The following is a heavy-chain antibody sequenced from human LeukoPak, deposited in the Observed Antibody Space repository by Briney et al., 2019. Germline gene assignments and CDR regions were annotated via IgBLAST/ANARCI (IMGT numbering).Heavy chain of an antibody. CDR1: GFTFSSYG. CDR2: IKHDGSEK. D-gene: IGHD3-22*01. Sequence: GRSLRLSCAASGFTFSSYGMHWVRQAPGKGLEWVASIKHDGSEKYYVDSVRGRFTISRDNTMNSLYLQMNSLRAEDTAVYYCARGDSSGYYPFDYWGQGTLVTVSS. V-gene: IGHV3-7*03. J-gene: IGHJ4*02. CDR3: ARGDSSGYYPFDY.